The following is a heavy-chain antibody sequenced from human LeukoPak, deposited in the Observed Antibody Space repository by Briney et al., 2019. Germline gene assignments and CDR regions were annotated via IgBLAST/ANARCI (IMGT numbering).Heavy chain of an antibody. CDR1: GGSFSGYY. D-gene: IGHD3-3*01. CDR3: ARVGLYYDFWSGPPYGMDV. Sequence: SQTLSPTCAVDGGSFSGYYCRWVRQPARRWMEWIGEIIHSGRTNYNTTLKGRVPLSVETSKNQFSRKLNSGTVADRAGIYLARVGLYYDFWSGPPYGMDVWGQGNTVTVSS. V-gene: IGHV4-34*09. CDR2: IIHSGRT. J-gene: IGHJ6*02.